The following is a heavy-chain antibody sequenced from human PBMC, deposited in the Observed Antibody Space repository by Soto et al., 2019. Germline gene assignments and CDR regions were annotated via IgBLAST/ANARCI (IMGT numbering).Heavy chain of an antibody. D-gene: IGHD3-3*02. CDR1: GYTFTAYY. Sequence: SVKVSCKTSGYTFTAYYMRWVRQAPGQGLEWMGWIIPYNAGTDFVPRFQGRVTMTTATSLTTAYMELRTLRSDDTAMYYGARVDKSFCGVGYWG. CDR2: IIPYNAGT. CDR3: ARVDKSFCGVGY. V-gene: IGHV1-2*02. J-gene: IGHJ4*01.